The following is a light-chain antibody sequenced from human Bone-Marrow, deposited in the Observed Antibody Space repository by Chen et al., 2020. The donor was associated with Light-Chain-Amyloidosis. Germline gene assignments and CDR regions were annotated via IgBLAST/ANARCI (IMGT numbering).Light chain of an antibody. Sequence: AIQMTQSPSSLSASVGDRVTITCRASQGIRSDLGWYQQQPGKAPKLLIYAASSLQSGFASRFSGSGSGTDFTLTIVSLKPEDFATYYCLEHLSHPLTYGGGTKVEIK. J-gene: IGKJ4*01. CDR1: QGIRSD. V-gene: IGKV1-6*01. CDR2: AAS. CDR3: LEHLSHPLT.